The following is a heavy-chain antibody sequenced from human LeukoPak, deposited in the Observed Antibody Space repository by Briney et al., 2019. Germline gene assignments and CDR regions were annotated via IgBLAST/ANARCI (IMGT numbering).Heavy chain of an antibody. J-gene: IGHJ6*02. Sequence: PGGSLRLSCAASGFTLSSYGMHWVRQAPGKGLEWVAIMWYDGSNKYYTDSVKGRFTISRDNSKNTLYLQMNSLRVEDTAVYYCARAMTTVTTGGVDVWGQGTTVTVSS. V-gene: IGHV3-33*01. CDR2: MWYDGSNK. CDR3: ARAMTTVTTGGVDV. D-gene: IGHD4-17*01. CDR1: GFTLSSYG.